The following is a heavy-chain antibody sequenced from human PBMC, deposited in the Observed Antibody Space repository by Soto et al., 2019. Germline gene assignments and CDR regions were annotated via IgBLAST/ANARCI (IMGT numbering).Heavy chain of an antibody. D-gene: IGHD2-21*01. V-gene: IGHV4-31*03. Sequence: QVQLQESGPGLVKPSQTLSLTCTVSGGSISSGGYYWSWIRQHPGKGLEWIGYIYYSGSTYYNPSLKSRVTISVATSKNQFSLKLMSVTAADTAVYYCAASCVGCGGFNYYGMDVWGQGTTVTVSS. CDR1: GGSISSGGYY. J-gene: IGHJ6*02. CDR2: IYYSGST. CDR3: AASCVGCGGFNYYGMDV.